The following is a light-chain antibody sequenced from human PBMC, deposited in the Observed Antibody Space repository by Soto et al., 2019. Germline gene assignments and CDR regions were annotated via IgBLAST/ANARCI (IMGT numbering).Light chain of an antibody. V-gene: IGLV2-14*01. CDR3: NSYTSSSTYV. CDR2: DVS. J-gene: IGLJ1*01. CDR1: SGDVGGYNY. Sequence: QSVLTQPASVSGSPGQSITISCTGTSGDVGGYNYVSWYQQSPGKVPKLIIYDVSNRPSGVSNRFSGSKSGNTASLTISGLQAEDEADYYCNSYTSSSTYVFGTGTKLIVL.